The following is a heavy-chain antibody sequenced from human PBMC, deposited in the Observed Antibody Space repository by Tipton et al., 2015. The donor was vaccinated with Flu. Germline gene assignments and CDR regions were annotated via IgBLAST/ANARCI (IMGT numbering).Heavy chain of an antibody. CDR1: GDSMRRDYF. Sequence: TLSLTCTVSGDSMRRDYFWGWIRQAPGKGLEWIGNIHYSGSPHYNPSLKSRVTISVDTSKKQFSLQLRSVTAADTAVYYCARDPSLGMPDYFDYWGQGILVTASS. J-gene: IGHJ4*02. V-gene: IGHV4-38-2*02. CDR2: IHYSGSP. D-gene: IGHD2-2*01. CDR3: ARDPSLGMPDYFDY.